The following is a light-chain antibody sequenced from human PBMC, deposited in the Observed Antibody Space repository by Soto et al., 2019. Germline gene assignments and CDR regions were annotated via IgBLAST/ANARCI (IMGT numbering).Light chain of an antibody. CDR3: QNYNRAPWT. J-gene: IGKJ1*01. CDR2: GAS. Sequence: DIQMTQSPSSLSASVGDRVTITCRASQGISNYLTWYQQNPGKVPKLLIYGASTLQSGVPSRFSGSGSGTDFTLTISSLQTEDVAPYYCQNYNRAPWTFGQGTKVESK. CDR1: QGISNY. V-gene: IGKV1-27*01.